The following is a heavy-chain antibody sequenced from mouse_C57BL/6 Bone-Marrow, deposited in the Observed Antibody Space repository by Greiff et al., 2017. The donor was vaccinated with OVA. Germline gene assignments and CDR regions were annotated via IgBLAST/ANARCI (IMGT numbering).Heavy chain of an antibody. Sequence: VQLQQSGPELVKPGASVKISCKASGYAFSSSWMNWVKQRPGKGLEWIGRIYPGDGDTNYNGKFKGKATLTADKSSSTAYMQLSSLTSEDSAVYLCAISTIVKTRAMDYWGQGTSVTVSS. V-gene: IGHV1-82*01. D-gene: IGHD2-12*01. J-gene: IGHJ4*01. CDR3: AISTIVKTRAMDY. CDR1: GYAFSSSW. CDR2: IYPGDGDT.